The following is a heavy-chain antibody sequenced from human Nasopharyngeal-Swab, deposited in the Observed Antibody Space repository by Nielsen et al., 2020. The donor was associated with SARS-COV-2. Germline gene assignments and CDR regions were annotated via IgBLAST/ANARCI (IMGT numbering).Heavy chain of an antibody. J-gene: IGHJ4*02. D-gene: IGHD1-1*01. CDR2: IYRLGGT. CDR3: ARGTPFDY. Sequence: SETLSLTCNVSGGSISSGDYYWSWIRQLPGKGLEWIGYIYRLGGTSYNPSLKSRVTISLDASNNQFSLRLSSVTAADTAMFYCARGTPFDYWGQGILVTVSS. CDR1: GGSISSGDYY. V-gene: IGHV4-31*03.